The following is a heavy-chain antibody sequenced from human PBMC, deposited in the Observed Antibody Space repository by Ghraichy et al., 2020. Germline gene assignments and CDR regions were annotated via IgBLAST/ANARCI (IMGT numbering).Heavy chain of an antibody. V-gene: IGHV4-38-2*01. CDR3: ARDNWGFDY. J-gene: IGHJ4*02. CDR2: ILHTGST. CDR1: GYSISSGYY. D-gene: IGHD7-27*01. Sequence: SETLSLTCAVSGYSISSGYYWGWIRQLPGKGLEWIGSILHTGSTYYNASLKSRVIISVDTSKNQFSLKLSSVTAADTAVYYCARDNWGFDYWGQGTLVTVSS.